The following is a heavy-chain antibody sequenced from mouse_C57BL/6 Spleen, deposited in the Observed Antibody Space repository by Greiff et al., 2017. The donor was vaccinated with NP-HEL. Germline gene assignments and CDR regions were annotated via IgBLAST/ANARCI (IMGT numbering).Heavy chain of an antibody. D-gene: IGHD1-1*01. Sequence: EVKLMESEGGLVQPGSSMKLSCTASGFTFSDYYMAWVRQVPEKGLEWVANINYDGSSTYYLDSLKSRFIISRDNAKNILYLQMSSLKSEDTATYYCARESPLLNYPDYWGQGTTLTVSS. CDR3: ARESPLLNYPDY. J-gene: IGHJ2*01. CDR1: GFTFSDYY. CDR2: INYDGSST. V-gene: IGHV5-16*01.